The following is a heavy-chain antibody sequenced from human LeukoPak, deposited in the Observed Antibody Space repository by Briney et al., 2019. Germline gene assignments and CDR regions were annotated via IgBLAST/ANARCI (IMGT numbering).Heavy chain of an antibody. CDR3: VKGYCSSISCFGDY. D-gene: IGHD2-2*01. V-gene: IGHV3-64D*09. CDR1: GFTFSSYA. CDR2: ISSNGGST. J-gene: IGHJ4*02. Sequence: GGSLRLSYAASGFTFSSYAMHWVRQAPGKGLEYVSAISSNGGSTYYADSVKGRFTISRDNSKNTLYLQMSSLRAEDAAVYYCVKGYCSSISCFGDYWGQGTLVAFSS.